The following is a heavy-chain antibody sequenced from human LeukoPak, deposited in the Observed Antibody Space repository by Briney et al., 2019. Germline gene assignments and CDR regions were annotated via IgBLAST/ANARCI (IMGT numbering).Heavy chain of an antibody. D-gene: IGHD2-15*01. CDR2: ISAYNGNT. CDR1: GYTFTSYG. V-gene: IGHV1-18*01. J-gene: IGHJ5*02. Sequence: ASVKVSCKASGYTFTSYGISWARQAPGQGLEWMGWISAYNGNTNYAQKLQGRVTMTTDTSTSTAYMELRSLRSDDTAVYYCARDPVYCSGGSCYGGYNWFDPWGQGTLVTVSS. CDR3: ARDPVYCSGGSCYGGYNWFDP.